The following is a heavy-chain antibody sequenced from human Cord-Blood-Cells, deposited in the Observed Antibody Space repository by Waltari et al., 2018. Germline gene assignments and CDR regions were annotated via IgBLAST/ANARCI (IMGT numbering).Heavy chain of an antibody. D-gene: IGHD6-13*01. CDR3: TANYIAAAGTEYFQH. CDR1: GFTFSNAW. CDR2: IKSKTDGGTT. J-gene: IGHJ1*01. Sequence: EVQLVESGGGLVKPGGSLRLSCAASGFTFSNAWMSWVRQAPGKGLEWVGRIKSKTDGGTTDYAAPVKGRFTISRDDSKNTLYLQMNSLKTEDTAVYYCTANYIAAAGTEYFQHWGQGTLVTVSS. V-gene: IGHV3-15*01.